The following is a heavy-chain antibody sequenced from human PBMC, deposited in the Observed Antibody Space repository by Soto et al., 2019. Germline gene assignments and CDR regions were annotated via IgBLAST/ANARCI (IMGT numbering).Heavy chain of an antibody. V-gene: IGHV1-24*01. Sequence: GASVKVSCKVSGYTLTELSMHWVRQAPGKGLEWMGGFDPEDGETIYAQKFQGRVTMTEDTSTDTAYMELSSLRSEDTAVYFCAKSPSVVLVPSTLGGNNWFDPRGQGTLVTVSS. CDR1: GYTLTELS. CDR2: FDPEDGET. CDR3: AKSPSVVLVPSTLGGNNWFDP. D-gene: IGHD2-15*01. J-gene: IGHJ5*02.